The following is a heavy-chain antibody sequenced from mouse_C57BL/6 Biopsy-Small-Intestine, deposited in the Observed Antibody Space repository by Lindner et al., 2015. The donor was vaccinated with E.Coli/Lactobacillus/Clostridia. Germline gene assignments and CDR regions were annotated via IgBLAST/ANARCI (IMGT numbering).Heavy chain of an antibody. V-gene: IGHV1-54*01. CDR2: IDPGSGGT. Sequence: VQLQESGAVLVRPGTSVKVSCKASGYAFTNYLIEWVKQRPGQGLEWIGVIDPGSGGTNFNEKFKDKATLSADKSSSTAYIQLSSLTSEDSAVYFCARQVYGNYEFTYWGQGTLVTVSA. J-gene: IGHJ3*01. CDR3: ARQVYGNYEFTY. CDR1: GYAFTNYL. D-gene: IGHD2-1*01.